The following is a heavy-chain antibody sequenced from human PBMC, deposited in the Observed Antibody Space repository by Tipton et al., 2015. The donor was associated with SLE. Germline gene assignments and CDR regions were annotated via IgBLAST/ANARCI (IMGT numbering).Heavy chain of an antibody. J-gene: IGHJ4*02. V-gene: IGHV4-39*07. Sequence: TLSLTCSVSGGSITNSNYFWGWIRQPPGKGLEWIGNIYYSGSPYYNPSLKSRVTISVNTSKNHFSLRLSSVTAADTAMFYCASGTLEWSHEPDYWGQGTLVTVSS. CDR2: IYYSGSP. CDR1: GGSITNSNYF. D-gene: IGHD3-3*01. CDR3: ASGTLEWSHEPDY.